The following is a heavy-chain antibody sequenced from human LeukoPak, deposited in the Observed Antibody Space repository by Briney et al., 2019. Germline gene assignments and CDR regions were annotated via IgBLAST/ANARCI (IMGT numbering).Heavy chain of an antibody. CDR2: IYTSGIT. D-gene: IGHD6-19*01. CDR3: ARLGSGWYYFDY. J-gene: IGHJ4*02. Sequence: PSETLSLTCTVSGASIRSYYWTWIRQPAGKGLEWIGRIYTSGITKYNPSLKSRVTISVDKSKNQFSLKLSSVTAADTAVYYCARLGSGWYYFDYWGRGTLVTVSS. CDR1: GASIRSYY. V-gene: IGHV4-4*07.